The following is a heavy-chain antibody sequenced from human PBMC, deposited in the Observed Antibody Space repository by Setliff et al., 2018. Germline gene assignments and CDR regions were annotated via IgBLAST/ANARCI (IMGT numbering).Heavy chain of an antibody. CDR1: GVSVSRHY. J-gene: IGHJ5*02. CDR3: ARDVWGAGTGWFDP. V-gene: IGHV4-4*08. D-gene: IGHD1-1*01. CDR2: IYTGGST. Sequence: LSLTCIVSGVSVSRHYWSWIRQPPGKTLEWIGYIYTGGSTTYNPSPKSRVTLSLDTSKNHLSLNLTSVTAADTAVYYCARDVWGAGTGWFDPWGLGILVTVS.